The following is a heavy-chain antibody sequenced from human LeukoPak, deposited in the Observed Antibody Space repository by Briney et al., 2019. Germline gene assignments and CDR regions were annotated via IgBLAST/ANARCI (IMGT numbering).Heavy chain of an antibody. CDR2: ISGSGGST. CDR1: GFPFSTYA. CDR3: AKPPVDYGDYLREYFQH. V-gene: IGHV3-23*01. D-gene: IGHD4-17*01. Sequence: PGGSLRLSCAASGFPFSTYAMNWVRQAPGKGLEWVSVISGSGGSTYYADSVKGRFTISRDNSKNTLYLQMNSLRAEDTAVYYCAKPPVDYGDYLREYFQHWGQGTLVTVSS. J-gene: IGHJ1*01.